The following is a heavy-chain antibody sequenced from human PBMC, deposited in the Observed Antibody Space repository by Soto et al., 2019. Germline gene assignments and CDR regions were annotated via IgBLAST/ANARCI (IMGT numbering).Heavy chain of an antibody. CDR1: GYTFTVYY. D-gene: IGHD3-9*01. CDR3: AHATKGGDDIFTLIRKTHGVFDY. Sequence: GASVKGSCKASGYTFTVYYMHWVRQARGQGLEWMGWINPKSGGTMYPQKFQSRLTITKDTSKNQVVLTMTNMDPVDTATYYCAHATKGGDDIFTLIRKTHGVFDYWGQGTLVTVSS. V-gene: IGHV1-2*02. J-gene: IGHJ4*02. CDR2: INPKSGGT.